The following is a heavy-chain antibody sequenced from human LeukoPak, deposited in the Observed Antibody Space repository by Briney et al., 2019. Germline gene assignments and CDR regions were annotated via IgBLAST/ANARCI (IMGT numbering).Heavy chain of an antibody. D-gene: IGHD2-2*01. CDR2: IYYSGST. J-gene: IGHJ4*02. CDR3: ARGTSGYCSSTSCYPDFDY. V-gene: IGHV4-59*13. Sequence: GSLRLSCAASGFTFSSYAMSWIRQPPGKGLEWIGYIYYSGSTNYNPSLKSRVTISVDTSKNQFSLKLSSVTAADTAVYYCARGTSGYCSSTSCYPDFDYWGQGTLVTVSS. CDR1: GFTFSSYA.